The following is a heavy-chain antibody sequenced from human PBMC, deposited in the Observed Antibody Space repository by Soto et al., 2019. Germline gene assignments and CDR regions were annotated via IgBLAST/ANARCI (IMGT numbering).Heavy chain of an antibody. J-gene: IGHJ6*02. CDR1: GFTFRSYG. CDR3: AKDAGYSSGWYVNYYYYGMDV. V-gene: IGHV3-30*18. CDR2: ISYDGSNK. D-gene: IGHD6-19*01. Sequence: GGSVRLSCAASGFTFRSYGMHWVRQAPGKGLEWVAVISYDGSNKYYADSVKGRFTISRDNSKNTLYLQMNSLRAEDTAVYYCAKDAGYSSGWYVNYYYYGMDVWGQGTTVTVSS.